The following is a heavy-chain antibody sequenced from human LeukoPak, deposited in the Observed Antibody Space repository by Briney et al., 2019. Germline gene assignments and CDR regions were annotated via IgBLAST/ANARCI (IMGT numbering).Heavy chain of an antibody. CDR1: GGSISSSSYY. CDR2: IYYSGST. CDR3: ARLVAVAGVFDY. D-gene: IGHD6-19*01. V-gene: IGHV4-39*02. J-gene: IGHJ4*02. Sequence: SETLSLTCTVSGGSISSSSYYWGWIRQPPGQGLEWIGSIYYSGSTYYNPSLKSRVTISVDTSKNHFSLKLSSVTAADTAVYYCARLVAVAGVFDYWGQGTLVTVSS.